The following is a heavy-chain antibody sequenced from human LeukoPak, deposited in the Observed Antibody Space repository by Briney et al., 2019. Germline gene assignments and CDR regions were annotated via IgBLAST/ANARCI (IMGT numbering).Heavy chain of an antibody. D-gene: IGHD3-10*01. CDR1: GFTFSSYA. Sequence: GGSLRLSCAASGFTFSSYAMHWVRQAPGKRLEWVAVISYDGSNKYYADSVKGRFTIPRDNSKNTLYLQMNSLRAEDTAVYYCARGSGSYHDYWGQGTLVTVSS. CDR3: ARGSGSYHDY. CDR2: ISYDGSNK. J-gene: IGHJ4*02. V-gene: IGHV3-30*04.